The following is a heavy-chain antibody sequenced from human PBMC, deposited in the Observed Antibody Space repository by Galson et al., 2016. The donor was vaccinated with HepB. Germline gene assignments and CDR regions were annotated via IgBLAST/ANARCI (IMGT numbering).Heavy chain of an antibody. CDR2: LSSDVTNE. V-gene: IGHV3-30*04. Sequence: SLRLSCAASGFTFSTYPMHWVRQAPGKGLEWVAVLSSDVTNENYAASVKGRFTISRDNSNNTRYLEMNSLRAEDTAVYYCTRRQIRYFEWSPTRYFDYWGQGTLVTVSS. CDR1: GFTFSTYP. D-gene: IGHD3-9*01. CDR3: TRRQIRYFEWSPTRYFDY. J-gene: IGHJ4*02.